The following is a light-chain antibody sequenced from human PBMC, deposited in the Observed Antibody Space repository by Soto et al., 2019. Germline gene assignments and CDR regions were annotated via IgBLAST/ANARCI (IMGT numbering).Light chain of an antibody. CDR2: GIS. J-gene: IGKJ1*01. CDR1: QSVSSNY. Sequence: EIVLMQSPGTLSLSPGERTTLSCRASQSVSSNYLAWYQQKSGQAPRLLIYGISSRATGIPDRVSGSGSWTYFSLTIGRLEPDDFAAYYGQQYVTSRTFGQGTKVEIK. CDR3: QQYVTSRT. V-gene: IGKV3-20*01.